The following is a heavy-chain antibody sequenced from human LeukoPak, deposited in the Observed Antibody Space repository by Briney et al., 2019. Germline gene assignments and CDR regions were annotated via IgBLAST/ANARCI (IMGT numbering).Heavy chain of an antibody. CDR2: IYHSGST. CDR3: ASGRRDSPCTY. D-gene: IGHD1-1*01. J-gene: IGHJ4*02. Sequence: PSQTLSLTCTVSGGSISSGGYYWSWIRQPPGKGLEWIGYIYHSGSTYYNPSLKSRVTISVDRSKNQFSLKLSSVTAADTAVYYCASGRRDSPCTYWGQGTLVTVSS. V-gene: IGHV4-30-2*01. CDR1: GGSISSGGYY.